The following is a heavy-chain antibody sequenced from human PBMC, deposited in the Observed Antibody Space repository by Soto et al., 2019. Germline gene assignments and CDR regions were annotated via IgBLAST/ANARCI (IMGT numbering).Heavy chain of an antibody. V-gene: IGHV3-21*06. J-gene: IGHJ4*02. CDR2: ITSSSSYI. CDR3: VRARSTDSRPDY. D-gene: IGHD3-22*01. Sequence: PVGSLRLSCAASGFTSSLYSMIWVRQAPGKGLEWVASITSSSSYIYYEDSLKGRFTISRDNAKNSLFLQLDSLRAEDTAVYFCVRARSTDSRPDYWGQGTLVTVSS. CDR1: GFTSSLYS.